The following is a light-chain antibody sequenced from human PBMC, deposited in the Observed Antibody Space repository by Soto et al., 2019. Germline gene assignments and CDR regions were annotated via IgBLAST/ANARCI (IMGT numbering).Light chain of an antibody. Sequence: QSALTQPSSVSGSPGQSITISCTGTSSDIGGYNYVSWYQQHPGKVPKLMIFEVSNRPSGVSYRFSGSKSGNTASLTISWLQAEDEADYYCSSYTGSSTIYVFGTGTKVTVL. CDR2: EVS. CDR3: SSYTGSSTIYV. J-gene: IGLJ1*01. CDR1: SSDIGGYNY. V-gene: IGLV2-14*01.